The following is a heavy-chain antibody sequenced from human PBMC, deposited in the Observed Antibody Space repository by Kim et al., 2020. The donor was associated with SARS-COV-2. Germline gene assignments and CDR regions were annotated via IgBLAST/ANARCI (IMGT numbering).Heavy chain of an antibody. CDR3: ARERSLNYYDSSGLSQSFYY. V-gene: IGHV1-18*04. Sequence: ASVKVSCKASGYTFINYGVTWVRQAPGQGLEWMGWISGYDGNTYYAQKLQDRVTMTIDTSTTTVYLELKNLRSDDTAVYYCARERSLNYYDSSGLSQSFYYWGQGTMVTVSS. CDR2: ISGYDGNT. D-gene: IGHD3-22*01. J-gene: IGHJ4*02. CDR1: GYTFINYG.